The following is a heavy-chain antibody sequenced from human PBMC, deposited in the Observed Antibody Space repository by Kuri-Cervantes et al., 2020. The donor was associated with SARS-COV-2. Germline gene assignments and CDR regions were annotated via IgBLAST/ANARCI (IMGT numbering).Heavy chain of an antibody. CDR2: IYYSGSI. CDR1: GGSISSYY. CDR3: ARRTLDTAMVRGVRAPNDAFDI. Sequence: ESLKISCTVSGGSISSYYWSWIRQPPGQGLEWLGYIYYSGSIKYNPSLESRVTISLDTSKNQFSLKLSSVTAADTAVYYCARRTLDTAMVRGVRAPNDAFDIWGQGTMVTVSS. V-gene: IGHV4-59*08. J-gene: IGHJ3*02. D-gene: IGHD5-18*01.